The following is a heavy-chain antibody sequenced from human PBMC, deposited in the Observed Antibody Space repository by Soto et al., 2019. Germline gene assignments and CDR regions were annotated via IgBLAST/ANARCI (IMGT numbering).Heavy chain of an antibody. D-gene: IGHD3-22*01. CDR2: ISWNRGTI. V-gene: IGHV3-9*01. CDR1: GFTFDDYA. J-gene: IGHJ4*02. Sequence: EVQLVESGGGLVQPGRSLRLSCAASGFTFDDYAMHWVRQAPGKSLEWVSGISWNRGTIGYADSVKGRFTISRDNAKNSLYLQMNSLRAEDTALYYCARDSSSYYRFDYWGQGTLVTVSS. CDR3: ARDSSSYYRFDY.